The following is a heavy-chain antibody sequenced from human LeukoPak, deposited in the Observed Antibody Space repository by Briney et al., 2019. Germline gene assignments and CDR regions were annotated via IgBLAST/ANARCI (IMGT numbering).Heavy chain of an antibody. D-gene: IGHD3-10*01. Sequence: GGSLRLSCAASGFSVSRNYMSWVRQAPGKGLEWVSGTSGSNTYYADSVKGRFTISRDNSKNTLYLRMNSLRAEDTAVYFCARTPYLYFGSRSYQFDYWGQGTLVTVSS. CDR1: GFSVSRNY. CDR3: ARTPYLYFGSRSYQFDY. V-gene: IGHV3-53*01. J-gene: IGHJ4*02. CDR2: TSGSNT.